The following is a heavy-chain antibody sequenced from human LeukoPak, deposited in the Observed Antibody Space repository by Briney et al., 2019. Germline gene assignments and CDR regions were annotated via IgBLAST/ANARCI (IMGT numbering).Heavy chain of an antibody. CDR2: IYYSGST. Sequence: SQTLSLTCTVSGGSISSVIYYWSWIRQHPGKGLEWIGYIYYSGSTYYNPSLKSRVSISVDTSQNQVSLKLTSVTAADTAVYCCARSRGLPAAWFDPWGQGSLVSVSS. V-gene: IGHV4-31*03. J-gene: IGHJ5*02. CDR1: GGSISSVIYY. D-gene: IGHD2-2*01. CDR3: ARSRGLPAAWFDP.